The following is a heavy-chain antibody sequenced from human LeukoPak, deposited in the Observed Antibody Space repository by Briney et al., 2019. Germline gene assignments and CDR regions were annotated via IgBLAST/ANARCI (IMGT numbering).Heavy chain of an antibody. CDR2: VDPEDGET. Sequence: ASVKVSCKASGGTFSSYAISWVRQAPGQGLEWMGLVDPEDGETIYAEKFQGRVTITADTSTDTAYMELSSLRSEDTAVYYCAIVVPAVFSWGQGTLVTVSS. J-gene: IGHJ4*02. CDR1: GGTFSSYA. CDR3: AIVVPAVFS. D-gene: IGHD2-2*01. V-gene: IGHV1-69-2*01.